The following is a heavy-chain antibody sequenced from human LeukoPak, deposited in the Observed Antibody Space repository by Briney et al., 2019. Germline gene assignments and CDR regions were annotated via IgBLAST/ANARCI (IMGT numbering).Heavy chain of an antibody. J-gene: IGHJ3*02. D-gene: IGHD5-24*01. V-gene: IGHV1-69*05. CDR2: IIPLFGTA. CDR3: AREGEDGYNRGRGAFNI. Sequence: SVKVSCKASGGTFSSYPISWVRQAPGRGLEWMGGIIPLFGTANYAQKFQGRVTITTDESTSTAYMALSSLRSEDTAVYYCAREGEDGYNRGRGAFNIWGQGTMVTVSS. CDR1: GGTFSSYP.